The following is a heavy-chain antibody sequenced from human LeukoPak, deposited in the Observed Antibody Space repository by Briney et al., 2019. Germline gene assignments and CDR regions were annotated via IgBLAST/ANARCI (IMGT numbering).Heavy chain of an antibody. Sequence: PSETLSLTCTVSGGSISSYYWSWTRQPPGKGLEWIGYIYYSGSTNYNPSLKSRVTIPVDTSKNQFSLKLSSVTAADTAVYYCASRAWNYFWFDPWGQGTLVTVSS. J-gene: IGHJ5*02. D-gene: IGHD1-7*01. CDR1: GGSISSYY. V-gene: IGHV4-59*08. CDR3: ASRAWNYFWFDP. CDR2: IYYSGST.